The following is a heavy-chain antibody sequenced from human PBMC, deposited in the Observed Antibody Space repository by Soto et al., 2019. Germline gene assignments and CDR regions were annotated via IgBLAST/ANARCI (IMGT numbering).Heavy chain of an antibody. CDR2: IWYDGSNK. D-gene: IGHD3-9*01. CDR1: GFTFSSYG. V-gene: IGHV3-33*01. CDR3: ARVGGSNYDILTGFSPIDY. Sequence: PGGSLRLSCAASGFTFSSYGMHWVRQAPGKGLEWVAVIWYDGSNKYYADSVKGRFTISRDNSKNTLYLQMNSLRAEDTAVYHCARVGGSNYDILTGFSPIDYWGQGTLVTVSS. J-gene: IGHJ4*02.